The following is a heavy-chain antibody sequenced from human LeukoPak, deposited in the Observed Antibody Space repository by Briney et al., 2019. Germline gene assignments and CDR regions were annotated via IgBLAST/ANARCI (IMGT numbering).Heavy chain of an antibody. Sequence: GGSLRLSCTASGFTFSNYAMHWVRQAPGKGLEYVAAISSNGGSTYYANSVKGRVTISRDNSKNTLHLQMGSLRDEDMAVYYCARLYCSSTICLFDYWGQGTLVTVSS. J-gene: IGHJ4*02. CDR1: GFTFSNYA. CDR2: ISSNGGST. V-gene: IGHV3-64*01. CDR3: ARLYCSSTICLFDY. D-gene: IGHD2-2*01.